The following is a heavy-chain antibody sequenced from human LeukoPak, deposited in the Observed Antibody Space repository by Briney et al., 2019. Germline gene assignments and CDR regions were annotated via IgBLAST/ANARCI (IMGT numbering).Heavy chain of an antibody. Sequence: GGSLRLSCAVSGFTFVSHAMNWVRQAPGKGLEWISFINHGGSIVYYTDSVKGRFATSRDNAKNSLYLQIKSVGADDTAVYYCARDQDWAFDYWGQGTLVTVSS. CDR2: INHGGSIV. D-gene: IGHD3/OR15-3a*01. V-gene: IGHV3-48*03. CDR1: GFTFVSHA. J-gene: IGHJ4*02. CDR3: ARDQDWAFDY.